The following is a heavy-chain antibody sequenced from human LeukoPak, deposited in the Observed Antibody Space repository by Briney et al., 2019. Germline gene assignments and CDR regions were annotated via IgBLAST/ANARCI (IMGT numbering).Heavy chain of an antibody. CDR1: GYTFTGYS. CDR3: ARDGGLVVGDTFGI. V-gene: IGHV7-4-1*02. J-gene: IGHJ3*02. Sequence: ASVKVSCKASGYTFTGYSMNWVRQAPGQGLEWLGWINTNTGNPTYAQGFTGRFVFSLDTSVSTAYLQISSLKAEDTAVYYCARDGGLVVGDTFGIWGQGTMVTVSS. D-gene: IGHD3-16*01. CDR2: INTNTGNP.